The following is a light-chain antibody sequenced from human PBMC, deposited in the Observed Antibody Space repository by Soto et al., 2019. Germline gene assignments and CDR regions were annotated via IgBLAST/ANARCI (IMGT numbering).Light chain of an antibody. CDR1: QSVNSN. CDR3: QQYNNWPRGT. V-gene: IGKV3-15*01. Sequence: EIVLSQSPGTLSLSPGERATLSCRSSQSVNSNYLAWYQQKPGQAPRLLIYAASTRGTGIPARFSGSGSGTEFTLTISSLQSEDFAVYYCQQYNNWPRGTFGQVRRLEI. J-gene: IGKJ5*01. CDR2: AAS.